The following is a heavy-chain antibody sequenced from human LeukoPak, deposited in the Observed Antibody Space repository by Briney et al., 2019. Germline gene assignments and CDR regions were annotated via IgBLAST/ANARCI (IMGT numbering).Heavy chain of an antibody. J-gene: IGHJ4*02. V-gene: IGHV3-13*04. CDR3: ARGAGTGFDY. D-gene: IGHD6-19*01. CDR1: GFTFSAYD. Sequence: GGSLRLSCAAAGFTFSAYDMHWVRQTTGKGLEWVSAIGTAGDSYYPGSVRGRFTIFRENAKNSLYLQMNSLRAGDTAVYYCARGAGTGFDYWGQGTLVTVSS. CDR2: IGTAGDS.